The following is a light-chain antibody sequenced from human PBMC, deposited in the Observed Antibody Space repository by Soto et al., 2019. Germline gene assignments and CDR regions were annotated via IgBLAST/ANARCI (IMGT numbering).Light chain of an antibody. CDR1: QSVSSSY. J-gene: IGKJ1*01. CDR2: GAS. Sequence: EIVMTQSPATLSVSSGERATLSCRGSQSVSSSYLAWYQQKPGQAPRLLIFGASSRATGIPDRFSGSGSGTDFTLTISRLEPEDFAVYYCQQYGTSPWTFGQGTKVDI. CDR3: QQYGTSPWT. V-gene: IGKV3-20*01.